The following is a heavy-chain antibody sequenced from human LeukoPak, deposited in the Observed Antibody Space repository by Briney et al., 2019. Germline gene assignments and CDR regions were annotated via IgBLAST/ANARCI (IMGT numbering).Heavy chain of an antibody. Sequence: PSETLSLTCTVSGGSISSYYWSWIRQPPGKGLEWIGYIYYSGSTNYNPSLKSRVTISVDTSKNQFSLKLSSVTAADTAVYYCAREWVYEGNRYFDYWGQGTLVTVSS. J-gene: IGHJ4*02. CDR3: AREWVYEGNRYFDY. D-gene: IGHD5/OR15-5a*01. CDR2: IYYSGST. V-gene: IGHV4-59*01. CDR1: GGSISSYY.